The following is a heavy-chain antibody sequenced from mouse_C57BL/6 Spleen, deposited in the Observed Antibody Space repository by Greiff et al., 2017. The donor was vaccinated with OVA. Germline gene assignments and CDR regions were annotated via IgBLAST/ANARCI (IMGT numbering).Heavy chain of an antibody. J-gene: IGHJ3*01. CDR2: IDPSASYT. Sequence: QVQLQQPGAELVKPGASVKLSCKASGYTFTSYWMQWVKQRPGQGLEWIGEIDPSASYTNYNQKLKGKATLTVDTSSITAYMQLSSLTSEDSAVYYCARSANWDVDWFAYWGQGTLVTVSA. CDR3: ARSANWDVDWFAY. CDR1: GYTFTSYW. D-gene: IGHD4-1*01. V-gene: IGHV1-50*01.